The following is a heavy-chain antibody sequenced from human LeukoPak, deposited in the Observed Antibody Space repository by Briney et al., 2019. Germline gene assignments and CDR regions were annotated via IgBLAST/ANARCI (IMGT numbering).Heavy chain of an antibody. Sequence: ASVKVSCKASGYTFTSYGISWVRQASGQGLEWMGWISAYNGNTNYAQKLQGRVTMTTDTSTSTAYMELRSLRSDDTAVYYCASGNYYDFWSGYPNFDYWGQGTLVTVSS. D-gene: IGHD3-3*01. CDR1: GYTFTSYG. V-gene: IGHV1-18*01. CDR3: ASGNYYDFWSGYPNFDY. CDR2: ISAYNGNT. J-gene: IGHJ4*02.